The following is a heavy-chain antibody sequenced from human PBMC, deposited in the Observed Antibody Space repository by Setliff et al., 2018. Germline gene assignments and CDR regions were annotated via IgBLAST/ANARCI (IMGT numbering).Heavy chain of an antibody. J-gene: IGHJ4*02. CDR3: ARMSTSGPHYDY. V-gene: IGHV1-3*01. D-gene: IGHD2-8*02. CDR1: GDTFSTYA. CDR2: IHAGSSNT. Sequence: ASVKVSCKASGDTFSTYALSWVRQAPGQTLEWMGWIHAGSSNTLYSQRFQDRITISRDTSATTVHMELSSLRSDDTAVYYCARMSTSGPHYDYWGQGTLVTVSS.